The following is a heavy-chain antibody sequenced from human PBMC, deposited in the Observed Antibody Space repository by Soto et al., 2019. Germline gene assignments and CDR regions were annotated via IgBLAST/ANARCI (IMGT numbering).Heavy chain of an antibody. CDR1: GYTFTSYG. CDR3: ARDVWPQRSQSTGLWSGYPKVSTHNWFDP. CDR2: ISAYNGNT. J-gene: IGHJ5*02. Sequence: GASVKVSCKASGYTFTSYGISWVRQAPGQGLEWMGWISAYNGNTNYAQKLQGRVTMTTDTSTSTAYMELRSLRSDDTAVYYCARDVWPQRSQSTGLWSGYPKVSTHNWFDPWGQGTLVTVSS. V-gene: IGHV1-18*01. D-gene: IGHD3-3*01.